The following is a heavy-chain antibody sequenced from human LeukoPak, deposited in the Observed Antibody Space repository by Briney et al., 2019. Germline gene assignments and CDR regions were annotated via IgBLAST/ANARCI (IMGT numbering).Heavy chain of an antibody. Sequence: PGGSLRLSCAASGFTFSSYGMHWVRQAPGKGLEWVAVISYDGSNKYYADSVKGRFTISRDNSKNTLYPQMNSLRAEDTAVYYCAKVSYGDYYYGMDVWGQGTTVTVSS. V-gene: IGHV3-30*18. CDR2: ISYDGSNK. D-gene: IGHD4-17*01. J-gene: IGHJ6*02. CDR1: GFTFSSYG. CDR3: AKVSYGDYYYGMDV.